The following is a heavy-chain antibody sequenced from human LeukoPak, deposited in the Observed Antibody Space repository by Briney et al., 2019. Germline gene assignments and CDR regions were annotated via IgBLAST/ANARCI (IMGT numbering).Heavy chain of an antibody. CDR3: AREMDRFGVNWYFDL. CDR2: IYYSGST. V-gene: IGHV4-39*07. D-gene: IGHD3-10*01. CDR1: GGSISNRHHY. Sequence: PSETLSLTCTVSGGSISNRHHYWGWLRQPPEKGLEWIGSIYYSGSTYYKPSLKSRVTISVDTSRNQFSLNLNSVTAADTAVYYCAREMDRFGVNWYFDLWGRGTPVTVSS. J-gene: IGHJ2*01.